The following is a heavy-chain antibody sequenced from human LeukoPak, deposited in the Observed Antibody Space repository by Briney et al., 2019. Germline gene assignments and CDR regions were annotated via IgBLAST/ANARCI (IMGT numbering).Heavy chain of an antibody. V-gene: IGHV5-51*01. Sequence: GESLKISCKGSGYSFTSYWIGWVRQMPGKGLEWMGIIYPGDSDTRYSPSFQGQVTISADKSISTAYLQWSSLKASDTAMYYCASPLHRHSSGWALDYWGQGTLVTVSS. CDR1: GYSFTSYW. J-gene: IGHJ4*02. CDR2: IYPGDSDT. D-gene: IGHD6-19*01. CDR3: ASPLHRHSSGWALDY.